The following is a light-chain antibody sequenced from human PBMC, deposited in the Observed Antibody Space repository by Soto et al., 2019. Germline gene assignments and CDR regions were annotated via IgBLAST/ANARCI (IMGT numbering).Light chain of an antibody. CDR1: QSVSRNY. Sequence: ESVLMQSPGTLSLSPGERATLSCRASQSVSRNYFAWYQQKPGRAPRLLIYGTSSRATGIPDRFSGSGSGTDFTLTISRLEPEDFEVYYCQQYDTSFLITFGQGTRLEI. CDR2: GTS. V-gene: IGKV3-20*01. CDR3: QQYDTSFLIT. J-gene: IGKJ5*01.